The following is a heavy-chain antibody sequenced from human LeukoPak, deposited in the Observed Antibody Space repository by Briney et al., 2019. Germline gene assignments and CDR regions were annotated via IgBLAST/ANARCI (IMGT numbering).Heavy chain of an antibody. J-gene: IGHJ5*02. CDR2: IYPGDSDT. Sequence: GESLKISCKGSGYSFTSYWIGWVRQMPGKGLEWMGIIYPGDSDTRYSPSFQGQVTISADKSISTAYLQWSSLKASDTAMYYCARHRRYYYDSSGYYWFDPWGQRTLVTVSS. D-gene: IGHD3-22*01. CDR1: GYSFTSYW. CDR3: ARHRRYYYDSSGYYWFDP. V-gene: IGHV5-51*01.